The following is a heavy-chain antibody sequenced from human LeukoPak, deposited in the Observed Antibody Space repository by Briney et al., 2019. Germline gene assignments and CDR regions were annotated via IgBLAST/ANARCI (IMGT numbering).Heavy chain of an antibody. CDR3: ARHRKPAITMIRGVNRGGAIDY. CDR1: AGSFSGYY. Sequence: SETLSLTCAVYAGSFSGYYWTWIRQPPGKGLEWIGEINHGRSTNHNPSLKSRVTISLDTSKNQFSLKLSSVTAADTAVYYCARHRKPAITMIRGVNRGGAIDYWGQGTLVTVSS. J-gene: IGHJ4*02. CDR2: INHGRST. V-gene: IGHV4-34*01. D-gene: IGHD3-10*01.